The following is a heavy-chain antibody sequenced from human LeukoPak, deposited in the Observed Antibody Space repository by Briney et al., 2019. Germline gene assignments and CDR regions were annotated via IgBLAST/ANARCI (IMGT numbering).Heavy chain of an antibody. CDR1: GGSFSGYY. V-gene: IGHV4-34*01. Sequence: RPSETLSLTCAAYGGSFSGYYWSWIRQPPGKGLEWIGEINHSGSTNYNPSLKSRVTISVDTSKSQFSLKLSSVTAADTAVYYCARQTGVGLFILPGGQGTLVTVSS. J-gene: IGHJ4*02. D-gene: IGHD3-3*01. CDR3: ARQTGVGLFILP. CDR2: INHSGST.